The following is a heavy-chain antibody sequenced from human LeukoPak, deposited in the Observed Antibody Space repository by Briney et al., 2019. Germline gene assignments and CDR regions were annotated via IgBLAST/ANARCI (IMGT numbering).Heavy chain of an antibody. CDR2: IYYSEST. V-gene: IGHV4-31*03. D-gene: IGHD3-16*02. CDR3: ARDTLTGWGSYRYSPGQNYYGMDV. CDR1: GGSISSGGYY. J-gene: IGHJ6*02. Sequence: SQTLSLTCTVSGGSISSGGYYWRWIRQHPGKGLEWIGYIYYSESTYYNPSLKSRVTISVDTSKNQFSLKLSSVTAADTAVYYCARDTLTGWGSYRYSPGQNYYGMDVWGQGTTVTVSS.